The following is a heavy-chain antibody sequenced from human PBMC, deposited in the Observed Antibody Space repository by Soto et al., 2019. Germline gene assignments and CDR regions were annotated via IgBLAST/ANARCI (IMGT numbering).Heavy chain of an antibody. CDR2: ISSSGSTI. V-gene: IGHV3-11*01. Sequence: QVQLVESGGGLVKPGGSLRLSCAASGFTFSDYYMSWISQAPGKGLEGVSYISSSGSTIYYADPVKGRFTIPRDNAKNSLYRQMKRLRAEDTAVYYCARTSRSWYSFDYWGQGTLVTVSS. CDR1: GFTFSDYY. J-gene: IGHJ4*02. CDR3: ARTSRSWYSFDY. D-gene: IGHD6-13*01.